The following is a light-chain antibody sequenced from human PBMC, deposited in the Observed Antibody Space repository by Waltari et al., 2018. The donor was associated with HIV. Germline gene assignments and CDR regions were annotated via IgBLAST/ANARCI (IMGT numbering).Light chain of an antibody. CDR2: DVT. V-gene: IGLV2-14*03. Sequence: QSALTQPASVSGSPGQSITISCPGASNALFNYNYVSWYQQHPAKAPKLIIYDVTSRPSGVSNRFSASKSGNTASLTISGLQADDEADYYCSSYTNNNTLIFGGGTKLTVL. J-gene: IGLJ2*01. CDR1: SNALFNYNY. CDR3: SSYTNNNTLI.